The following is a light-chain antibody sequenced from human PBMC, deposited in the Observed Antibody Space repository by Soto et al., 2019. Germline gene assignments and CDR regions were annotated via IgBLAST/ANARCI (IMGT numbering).Light chain of an antibody. CDR3: QQYNNWPLFA. Sequence: EIVMTQSPATLSVSPGARATLSCRASQSVNSNLAWYQQKPGQAPRLLIYGASTSATGIPARFSGSGSGTEFTLTISSLQSEDFTVYYCQQYNNWPLFAFGPGTKVDIK. CDR2: GAS. V-gene: IGKV3-15*01. CDR1: QSVNSN. J-gene: IGKJ3*01.